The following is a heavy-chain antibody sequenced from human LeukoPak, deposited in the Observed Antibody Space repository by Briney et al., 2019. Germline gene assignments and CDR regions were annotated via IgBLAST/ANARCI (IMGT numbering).Heavy chain of an antibody. V-gene: IGHV3-15*01. Sequence: GGSLRPSCAASGFTFSGSALHWVRQAPGKGLEWVGRIKSKTDGGTTDYAAPVKGRFTISRDDSKNTLYLQMNSLKTEDTAVYYCTTGIRGGSDYWGQGTLVTVSS. CDR1: GFTFSGSA. D-gene: IGHD3-10*01. CDR2: IKSKTDGGTT. J-gene: IGHJ4*02. CDR3: TTGIRGGSDY.